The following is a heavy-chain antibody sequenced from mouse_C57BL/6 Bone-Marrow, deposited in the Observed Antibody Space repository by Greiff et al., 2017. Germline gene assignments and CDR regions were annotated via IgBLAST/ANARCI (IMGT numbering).Heavy chain of an antibody. J-gene: IGHJ3*01. CDR1: GYTFTSYW. D-gene: IGHD1-1*01. Sequence: VQLQQPGAELVKPGASVKMSCKASGYTFTSYWITWVKQRPGQGLEWIGDIYPGSGSTNYNEKFKSKATLTVDTSSSTAYMQLSSLTSEDSAVYYCANYHGSSPWFAYWGQGTLVTVSA. CDR3: ANYHGSSPWFAY. CDR2: IYPGSGST. V-gene: IGHV1-55*01.